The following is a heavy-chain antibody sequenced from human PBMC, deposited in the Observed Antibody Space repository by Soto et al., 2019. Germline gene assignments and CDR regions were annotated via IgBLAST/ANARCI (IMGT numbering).Heavy chain of an antibody. Sequence: SVKVSCKASGGTFSSYAISWVRQAPGQGLEWMGGIIPIFGTANYAQKFQGRVTITADESTSTAYMELSSLRSEDTAVYYCALRYSSSWGYYYYYGMDVWGKGTTVTVSS. CDR1: GGTFSSYA. CDR3: ALRYSSSWGYYYYYGMDV. CDR2: IIPIFGTA. D-gene: IGHD6-13*01. J-gene: IGHJ6*04. V-gene: IGHV1-69*13.